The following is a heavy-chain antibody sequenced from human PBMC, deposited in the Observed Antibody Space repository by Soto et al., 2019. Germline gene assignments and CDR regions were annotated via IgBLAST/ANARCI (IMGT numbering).Heavy chain of an antibody. J-gene: IGHJ4*02. CDR2: INAANGHT. V-gene: IGHV1-3*01. D-gene: IGHD1-7*01. CDR3: ALANGNYDWGPNDY. Sequence: QVQLVQSGAEVKKPGASVRISCKASGYSLPTHTIHWVRQAPGHRLEWMGWINAANGHTKYSQNFQNRVTISSDTSASTVYMKLTGLTSDDTAIYYCALANGNYDWGPNDYWGQGTLVTVSS. CDR1: GYSLPTHT.